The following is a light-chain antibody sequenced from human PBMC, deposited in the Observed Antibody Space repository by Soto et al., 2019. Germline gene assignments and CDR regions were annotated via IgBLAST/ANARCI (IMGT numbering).Light chain of an antibody. Sequence: EIVLTQSPATLSLSPGERATLSCRASQSVSSYLAGYQQKPGQAPRLLIYDASNRATGIPARFSGSGSGTDFTLTISSLEPADFAVYYCQQRSNWPPGLTFGGGTKVEIK. V-gene: IGKV3-11*01. CDR1: QSVSSY. CDR2: DAS. CDR3: QQRSNWPPGLT. J-gene: IGKJ4*01.